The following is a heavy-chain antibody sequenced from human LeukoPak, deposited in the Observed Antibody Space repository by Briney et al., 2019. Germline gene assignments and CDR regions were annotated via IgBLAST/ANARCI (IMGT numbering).Heavy chain of an antibody. CDR1: GYTFTSYD. J-gene: IGHJ4*02. CDR3: ARGLLSGYYDSSGYFNDY. V-gene: IGHV1-8*01. Sequence: ASVKVSCKASGYTFTSYDINWVRQATGQGLEWMGWMNPNSGNTGYAQKFQGRVTMTRNTSISTAYMELSSLRSEDTAVYYCARGLLSGYYDSSGYFNDYWGQGTLVTVSS. D-gene: IGHD3-22*01. CDR2: MNPNSGNT.